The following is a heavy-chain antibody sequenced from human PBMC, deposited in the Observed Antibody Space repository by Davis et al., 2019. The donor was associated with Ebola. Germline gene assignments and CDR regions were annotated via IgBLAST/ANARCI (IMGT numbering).Heavy chain of an antibody. D-gene: IGHD1-1*01. Sequence: GESLKISCAASGFTFSSYGMHWVRQAPGKGLEWVAVIWYDGSNKYYADSVKGRLTISRDNSKNTLYLQMNSLRAEDTAVYYCARELADFDYWGQGTLVTVSS. CDR3: ARELADFDY. CDR2: IWYDGSNK. J-gene: IGHJ4*02. V-gene: IGHV3-33*01. CDR1: GFTFSSYG.